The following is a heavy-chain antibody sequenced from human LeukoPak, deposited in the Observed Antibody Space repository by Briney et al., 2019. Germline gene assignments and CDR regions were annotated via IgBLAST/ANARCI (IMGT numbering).Heavy chain of an antibody. Sequence: PGGSLRLSCAASGFTVSSNYMSWVRQAPGKGLEWVSVIYSGGSTYYADSVKGRFTISRDNSKNTLYLQMNNLRAEDTAAYYCAKAPCGSCYSADYWGQGTLVTVSS. J-gene: IGHJ4*02. CDR2: IYSGGST. CDR1: GFTVSSNY. V-gene: IGHV3-53*05. D-gene: IGHD2-15*01. CDR3: AKAPCGSCYSADY.